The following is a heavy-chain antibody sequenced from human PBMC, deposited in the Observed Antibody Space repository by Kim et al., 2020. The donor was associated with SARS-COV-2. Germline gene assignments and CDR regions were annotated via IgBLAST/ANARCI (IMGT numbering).Heavy chain of an antibody. J-gene: IGHJ4*02. CDR3: ARQGVSGPFIGDNEY. V-gene: IGHV4-39*01. Sequence: SETLSLTCTVSGGSISRSTYYWGWIRQPPGKGLEWIGTVYYSGSTYYNPSLKTRVTISVDTSKNQFSLKLTSVTAADTAVYYCARQGVSGPFIGDNEYWGRGTLVTVSS. CDR2: VYYSGST. D-gene: IGHD3-16*01. CDR1: GGSISRSTYY.